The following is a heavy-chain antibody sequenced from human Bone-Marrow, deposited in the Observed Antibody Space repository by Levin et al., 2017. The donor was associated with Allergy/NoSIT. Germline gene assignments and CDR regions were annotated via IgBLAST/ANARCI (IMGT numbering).Heavy chain of an antibody. CDR1: GYSFTNHW. V-gene: IGHV5-51*01. D-gene: IGHD6-25*01. Sequence: GGSLRLSCKGSGYSFTNHWIAWVRQMPGKGLEWMGVIYPVDSETKYSPSFQGQVTFSVDESISTAYLQWSSLKASDTGMYFCARGLAAPGAAYFQHWGQGTLVTVSS. J-gene: IGHJ1*01. CDR3: ARGLAAPGAAYFQH. CDR2: IYPVDSET.